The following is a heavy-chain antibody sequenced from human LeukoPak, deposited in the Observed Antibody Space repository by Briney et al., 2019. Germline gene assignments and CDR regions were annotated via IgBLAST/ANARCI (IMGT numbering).Heavy chain of an antibody. J-gene: IGHJ5*02. CDR1: GYTFTSYG. CDR3: ARDLGEPYCSGGSCFLPSNENWFDP. D-gene: IGHD2-15*01. V-gene: IGHV1-18*01. Sequence: PAASVKVSCKASGYTFTSYGISWVRQAPGQGLEWMGWISAYNGNTNYAQKFQGRVTMTTDTSTSTAYMELRSLRSDDTAVYYCARDLGEPYCSGGSCFLPSNENWFDPWGQGTLVTVSS. CDR2: ISAYNGNT.